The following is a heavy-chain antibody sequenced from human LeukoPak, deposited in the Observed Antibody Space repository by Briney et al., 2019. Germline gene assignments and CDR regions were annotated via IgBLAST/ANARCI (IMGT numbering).Heavy chain of an antibody. CDR3: ARDTTVTNFDY. Sequence: SETLSLTCTVSGGSISSYYWSWIRQPPGKGLEWIGEINHSGSTNYRPSLKSRVTISVDTSKNQFSLKLSSVTAADTAVYYCARDTTVTNFDYWGQGTLVTVSS. V-gene: IGHV4-34*01. CDR1: GGSISSYY. CDR2: INHSGST. D-gene: IGHD4-17*01. J-gene: IGHJ4*02.